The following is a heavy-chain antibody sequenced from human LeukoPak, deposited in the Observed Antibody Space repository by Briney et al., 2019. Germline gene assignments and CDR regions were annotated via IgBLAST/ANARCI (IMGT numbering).Heavy chain of an antibody. CDR3: ARDTSGYSGVLRWFDP. Sequence: GASVKVSCKASGYTFTGYYMHWVRQAPGQGLEWMGWINPNSGGTNYAQKFQGRVTMTRDTSISTAYMELSRLRSDDTAVYYCARDTSGYSGVLRWFDPWGQGTLVTVSS. CDR1: GYTFTGYY. V-gene: IGHV1-2*02. D-gene: IGHD3-22*01. J-gene: IGHJ5*02. CDR2: INPNSGGT.